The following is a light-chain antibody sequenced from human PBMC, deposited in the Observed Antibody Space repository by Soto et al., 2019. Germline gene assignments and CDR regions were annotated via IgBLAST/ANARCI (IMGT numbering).Light chain of an antibody. CDR3: LSYKTDNTFV. V-gene: IGLV2-14*01. CDR1: SSDIGASNF. J-gene: IGLJ1*01. CDR2: EAT. Sequence: QSVLTQPASVSGSPGQSITVSCTGTSSDIGASNFVSWYQHLPGRAPKVIIYEATNRPSGVSDRFSGSKAGNTASLTISGLQADVEAEYFCLSYKTDNTFVFGTGTKVTVL.